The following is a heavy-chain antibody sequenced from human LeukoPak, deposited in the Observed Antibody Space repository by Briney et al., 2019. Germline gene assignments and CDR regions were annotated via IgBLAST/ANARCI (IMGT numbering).Heavy chain of an antibody. V-gene: IGHV4-31*03. CDR3: ARGDDPNAFDI. Sequence: SETLSLTCTVSGGSISSGGYYWSWIRQHPGEGLEWIGYIYYSGSTYYNPPLKSRVTISVDTSKNQFSLKLSSVTAADTAVYYCARGDDPNAFDIWGQGTMVTVSS. CDR2: IYYSGST. J-gene: IGHJ3*02. CDR1: GGSISSGGYY.